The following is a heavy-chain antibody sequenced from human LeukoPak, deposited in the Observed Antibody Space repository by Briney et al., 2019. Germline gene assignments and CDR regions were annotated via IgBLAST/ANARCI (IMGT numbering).Heavy chain of an antibody. CDR3: ARVNDFWSGYYTFDP. CDR1: GGSISSYY. J-gene: IGHJ5*02. CDR2: IYYSGST. Sequence: SETLSLTCTVSGGSISSYYWSWIRQPPGKGLEWIGYIYYSGSTNYNPSLKSRVTISVDTSKNQFSLKLSSVTAADTAVYYCARVNDFWSGYYTFDPWGQGTLVTVSS. V-gene: IGHV4-59*01. D-gene: IGHD3-3*01.